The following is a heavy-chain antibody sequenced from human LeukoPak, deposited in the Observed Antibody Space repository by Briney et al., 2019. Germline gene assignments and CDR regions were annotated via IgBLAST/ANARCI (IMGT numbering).Heavy chain of an antibody. CDR2: IVANGGST. Sequence: GGSLRLSCAASGFTFSSYAMYWVRQAPGKGLEYVSAIVANGGSTYYANSVTGRFTISRDNSKNTLYLQMGSLRAEDMAVYYCAKGRAARQYGMDVWGQGTTVTVSS. J-gene: IGHJ6*02. D-gene: IGHD6-6*01. CDR1: GFTFSSYA. CDR3: AKGRAARQYGMDV. V-gene: IGHV3-64*01.